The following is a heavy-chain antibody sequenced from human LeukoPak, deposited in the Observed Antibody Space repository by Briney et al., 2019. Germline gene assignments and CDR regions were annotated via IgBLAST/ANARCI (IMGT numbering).Heavy chain of an antibody. J-gene: IGHJ6*04. Sequence: ASVKVSCKVSGYTPTELSMHWVRQAPGKGLEWMGGFDPEDGETIYAQKFQGRVTMTEDASTDTAYMELSSLRSEDTAVYYCATTYSSSWYVSHYYYGMDVWGKGTTVTVSS. CDR1: GYTPTELS. D-gene: IGHD6-13*01. V-gene: IGHV1-24*01. CDR2: FDPEDGET. CDR3: ATTYSSSWYVSHYYYGMDV.